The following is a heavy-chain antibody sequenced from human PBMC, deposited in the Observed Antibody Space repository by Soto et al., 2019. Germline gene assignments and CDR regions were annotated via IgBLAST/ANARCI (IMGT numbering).Heavy chain of an antibody. Sequence: GGSLRLSCVASGFIFTDYAMSWVRQGPGKGLEWVAGISFSGHNTNYADSVKGRFITSRDNSKNTLYLQMNSLRAEDTAVYYCAREWSASYSGFDDWGQGTLVTVSS. V-gene: IGHV3-23*01. J-gene: IGHJ4*02. CDR3: AREWSASYSGFDD. D-gene: IGHD1-26*01. CDR1: GFIFTDYA. CDR2: ISFSGHNT.